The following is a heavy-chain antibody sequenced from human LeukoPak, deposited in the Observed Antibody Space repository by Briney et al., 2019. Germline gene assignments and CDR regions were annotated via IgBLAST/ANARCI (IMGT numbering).Heavy chain of an antibody. CDR3: ARESGFGALFPHCMDV. D-gene: IGHD3-10*01. CDR2: LFSGGNT. J-gene: IGHJ6*02. V-gene: IGHV3-53*01. Sequence: ETLSLTCTVSGGSISSGGYYWSWIRQPPGKGLEWVSVLFSGGNTYYADSVKGRFTISRDNSRNTLYLQMNSLRAEDTAVYYCARESGFGALFPHCMDVWGQGTTVTVSS. CDR1: GGSISSGGYY.